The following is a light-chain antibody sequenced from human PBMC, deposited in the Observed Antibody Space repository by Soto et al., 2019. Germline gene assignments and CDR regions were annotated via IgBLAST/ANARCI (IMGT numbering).Light chain of an antibody. Sequence: DIRMTQSPSTLSTSVGDRVTITCRASQNIRGWLAWYHQKPGKAPKLLIYDASTLESGDPSKFSGSGSGTALTLTIRSLQPYEFATAIRQQYNNYSCTFGQGTTVAIK. CDR1: QNIRGW. V-gene: IGKV1-5*01. CDR3: QQYNNYSCT. CDR2: DAS. J-gene: IGKJ1*01.